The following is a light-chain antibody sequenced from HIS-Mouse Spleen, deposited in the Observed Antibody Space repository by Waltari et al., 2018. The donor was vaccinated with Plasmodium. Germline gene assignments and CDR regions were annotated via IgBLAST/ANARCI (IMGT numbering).Light chain of an antibody. CDR3: CSYAGSSIYVV. CDR1: SRAVGSYNL. CDR2: EGS. Sequence: QSALTQPASVSGSPGQSITISCTGTSRAVGSYNLVPWYQQHPGKAPKLMIYEGSKRPSGVSNRFSGSKSGNTASLTISGLQAEDEADYYCCSYAGSSIYVVFGGGTKLTVL. J-gene: IGLJ2*01. V-gene: IGLV2-23*01.